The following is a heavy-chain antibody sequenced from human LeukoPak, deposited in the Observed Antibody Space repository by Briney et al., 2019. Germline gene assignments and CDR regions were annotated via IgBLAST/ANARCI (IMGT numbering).Heavy chain of an antibody. CDR2: INSDGSST. J-gene: IGHJ4*02. CDR1: GFTVSSNY. V-gene: IGHV3-53*01. CDR3: ARLVGAGFDY. Sequence: PGGSLRLSCAASGFTVSSNYMSWVRQAPGKGLVWVSRINSDGSSTYYADSVKGRFTISRDNSKNTLYPQMNSLRAEDTAVYYCARLVGAGFDYWGQGTLVTVSS. D-gene: IGHD1-26*01.